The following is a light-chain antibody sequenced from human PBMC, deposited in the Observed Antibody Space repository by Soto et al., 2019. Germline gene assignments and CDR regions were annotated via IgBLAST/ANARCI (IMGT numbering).Light chain of an antibody. Sequence: QSVLTQPASVSGSPGQSITISCTGTSSDVGGYDYVSWYQQHPGKAPKLIIYEVTNRPSGVSNRFSGSKSGNTASLTISGLQAEDEADYYCISYTSSRTLVLFGGGTQLTVL. CDR2: EVT. J-gene: IGLJ2*01. CDR1: SSDVGGYDY. V-gene: IGLV2-14*01. CDR3: ISYTSSRTLVL.